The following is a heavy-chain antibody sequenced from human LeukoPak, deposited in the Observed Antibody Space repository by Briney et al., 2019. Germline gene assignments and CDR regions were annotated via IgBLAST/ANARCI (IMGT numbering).Heavy chain of an antibody. CDR3: ARREAERGLLWFGELPPDDAFDI. J-gene: IGHJ3*02. V-gene: IGHV4-31*03. CDR2: IYYSGST. D-gene: IGHD3-10*01. Sequence: PSQTLSLTCTVSGGSISSGGYYWSWIRQHPGKGLEWIGYIYYSGSTYYNPSLKSRVTISVDTSKNQFSLKLSSVTAADTAVYYCARREAERGLLWFGELPPDDAFDIWGQGTMVTVSS. CDR1: GGSISSGGYY.